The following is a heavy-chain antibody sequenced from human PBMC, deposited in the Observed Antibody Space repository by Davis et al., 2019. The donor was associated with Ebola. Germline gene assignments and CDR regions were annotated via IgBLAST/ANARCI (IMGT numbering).Heavy chain of an antibody. D-gene: IGHD2-2*01. CDR1: GYTFTGYY. CDR3: ARGYCSSTSCHDAFDI. CDR2: INPNSGGT. V-gene: IGHV1-2*04. J-gene: IGHJ3*02. Sequence: ASVKVSCKASGYTFTGYYMHWVRQAPGQGLEWMGWINPNSGGTNYAQKFQGWVTMTRDTSISTAYMELSRLRSDDTAVYYCARGYCSSTSCHDAFDIWGQGTMVTVSS.